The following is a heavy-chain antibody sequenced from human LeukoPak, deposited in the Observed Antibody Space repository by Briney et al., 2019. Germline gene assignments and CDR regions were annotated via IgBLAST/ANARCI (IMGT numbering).Heavy chain of an antibody. D-gene: IGHD1-26*01. J-gene: IGHJ4*02. CDR2: IYPGDSDT. Sequence: GASLQISCKGSGYSFTSYWIGWVRQLPGKGLEWMGIIYPGDSDTRYSPSFQGQVTISADKSISTAYLQWSSLKASDTAMYYCARRRRSGTYEYFDYWGQGTLVTVSS. CDR3: ARRRRSGTYEYFDY. V-gene: IGHV5-51*01. CDR1: GYSFTSYW.